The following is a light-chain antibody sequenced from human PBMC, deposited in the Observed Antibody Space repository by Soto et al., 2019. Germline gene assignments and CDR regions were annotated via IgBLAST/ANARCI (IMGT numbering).Light chain of an antibody. Sequence: HPVLSQSPSASASLGASVKVTCTLSSGHSNYAIAWHQQQPETGPRFLMKLNSDGSHPKGDGIPDRFSGSISGAERYLTISSLQSEDEADYYCQTCDTGTPVVFGGGTKLTVL. V-gene: IGLV4-69*01. CDR3: QTCDTGTPVV. CDR1: SGHSNYA. J-gene: IGLJ2*01. CDR2: LNSDGSH.